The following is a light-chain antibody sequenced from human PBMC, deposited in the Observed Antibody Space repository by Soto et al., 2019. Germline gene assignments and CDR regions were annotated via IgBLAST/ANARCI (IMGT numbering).Light chain of an antibody. CDR2: GAS. CDR1: QTVPSR. J-gene: IGKJ5*01. Sequence: EIVLTQSPATLSVSPGEGVTLSCGASQTVPSRIAWYQQKPGQAPRLLIYGASTRATGVPDRFSGTGSGTEFTLTISSLKSEDYGVYYCQQYKSWPPITFGQGTRLEIK. CDR3: QQYKSWPPIT. V-gene: IGKV3-15*01.